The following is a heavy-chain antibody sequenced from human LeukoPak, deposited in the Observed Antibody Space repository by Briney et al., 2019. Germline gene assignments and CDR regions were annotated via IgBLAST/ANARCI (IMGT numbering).Heavy chain of an antibody. J-gene: IGHJ4*02. D-gene: IGHD1-26*01. CDR1: GFTFSSYS. CDR2: IKEDGSEK. Sequence: GGSLRLSCAASGFTFSSYSMTWVRQAPGKGLEWVANIKEDGSEKFYVDSVKGRFSISRDNAKNSLYLQMNNLRADDTALYFCASNWGSYPDCWGQGALVTVSS. CDR3: ASNWGSYPDC. V-gene: IGHV3-7*01.